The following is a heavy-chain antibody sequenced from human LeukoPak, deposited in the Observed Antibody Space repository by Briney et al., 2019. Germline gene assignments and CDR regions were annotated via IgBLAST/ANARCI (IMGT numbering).Heavy chain of an antibody. CDR1: GFTFSSYA. D-gene: IGHD6-19*01. CDR3: AKSTSGWYNFDY. J-gene: IGHJ4*02. V-gene: IGHV3-23*01. Sequence: SGGSLRLSCAASGFTFSSYAMSWVRQAPGKGLECVSGISGSGGSTYYADSVKGRITISRDNSKNTLYLQMNSLRAEDTAVYYCAKSTSGWYNFDYWGQGTLVTVSS. CDR2: ISGSGGST.